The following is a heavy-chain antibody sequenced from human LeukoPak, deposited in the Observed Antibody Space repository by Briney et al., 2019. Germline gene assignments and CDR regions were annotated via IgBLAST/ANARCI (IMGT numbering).Heavy chain of an antibody. CDR2: INPNSGGT. D-gene: IGHD1-26*01. J-gene: IGHJ6*02. V-gene: IGHV1-2*02. CDR1: GYTFTDYY. Sequence: ASVKVSCKASGYTFTDYYMHWVRQAPGQGLEWMGWINPNSGGTNYAQKFQGRVTMTRDTSINTAYMELSRLRSDDTAVYYCAKDVRVGGGGMDVWGQGTPVTVSS. CDR3: AKDVRVGGGGMDV.